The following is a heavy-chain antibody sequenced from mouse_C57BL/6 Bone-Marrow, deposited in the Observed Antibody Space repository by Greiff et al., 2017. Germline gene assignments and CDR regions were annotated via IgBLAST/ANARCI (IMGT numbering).Heavy chain of an antibody. V-gene: IGHV3-6*01. Sequence: EVQVVESGPGLVKPSQSLSLTCSVTGYSITSGYYWNWIRQFPGNKLEWMGYISYDGSNNYNPSLKNRISITRDTSKNQFFLKLNSVTTEDTATYYCARDPSYYSNYDYWGQGTTLTVSS. CDR3: ARDPSYYSNYDY. D-gene: IGHD2-5*01. J-gene: IGHJ2*01. CDR1: GYSITSGYY. CDR2: ISYDGSN.